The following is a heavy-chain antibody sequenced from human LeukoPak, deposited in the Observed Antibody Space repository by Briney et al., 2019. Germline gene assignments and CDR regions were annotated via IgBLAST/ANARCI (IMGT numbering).Heavy chain of an antibody. J-gene: IGHJ5*02. CDR2: IYTSGST. CDR3: ARVGFHYDFRESVSWFDP. D-gene: IGHD3-3*01. CDR1: GCSISSGSYY. V-gene: IGHV4-61*02. Sequence: SETLSLTCTVSGCSISSGSYYWSWIRQPAGKGLEWIGRIYTSGSTNYNPSLKSRVTISVDTSKNQFSLKLSSVTAADTAVYYCARVGFHYDFRESVSWFDPWGQGTLVTVSS.